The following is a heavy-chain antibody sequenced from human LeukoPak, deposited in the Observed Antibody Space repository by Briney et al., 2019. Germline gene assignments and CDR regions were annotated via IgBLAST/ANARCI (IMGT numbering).Heavy chain of an antibody. CDR2: MFYNVST. J-gene: IGHJ3*02. CDR1: GGSISSYY. Sequence: PSETLSLTCTVSGGSISSYYWNWIRQPPGKGLEWIAYMFYNVSTNYSPSLKSRVTISVDTSKNQFSLKLISVTAADTAVYFCARQGSGRAFDIWGQGTMVTVSS. V-gene: IGHV4-59*08. CDR3: ARQGSGRAFDI.